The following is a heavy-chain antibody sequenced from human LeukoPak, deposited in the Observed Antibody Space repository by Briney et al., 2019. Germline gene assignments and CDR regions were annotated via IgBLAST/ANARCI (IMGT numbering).Heavy chain of an antibody. V-gene: IGHV4-34*01. CDR1: GGSFSGYY. J-gene: IGHJ4*02. CDR2: INHSGST. CDR3: ARVTGYVMEDYFDY. D-gene: IGHD6-13*01. Sequence: PSETLSLTCAVYGGSFSGYYWSWIRKPPGKGLKWIGEINHSGSTNYNPSLKSRVTISVDTSKNQFSLRLSSVTAADTAVYYCARVTGYVMEDYFDYWGQGTLVTVSS.